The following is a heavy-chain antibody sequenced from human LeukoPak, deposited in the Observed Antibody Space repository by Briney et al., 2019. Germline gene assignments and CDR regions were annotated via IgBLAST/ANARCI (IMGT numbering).Heavy chain of an antibody. V-gene: IGHV4-34*01. CDR2: INHSGNT. D-gene: IGHD3-9*01. CDR1: GGSFSGYY. Sequence: SETLCLTCAVYGGSFSGYYWSWIRQPPGKGLEWIGEINHSGNTNYNPSLKSRVTISVDTSKNQFSLKLTSVTAADTAVYYCARGQRYFDWGQGTLVTVSS. CDR3: ARGQRYFD. J-gene: IGHJ4*02.